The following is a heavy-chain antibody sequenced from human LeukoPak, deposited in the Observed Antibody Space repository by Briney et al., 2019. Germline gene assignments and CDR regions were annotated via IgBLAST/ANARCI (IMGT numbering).Heavy chain of an antibody. Sequence: GGSLRLSCAASGFTFSTYEMHWVRKAAGRGLEWVSAIYLSGDTYYLDSVKGRFSISRENAKNSLYLQMNSLRAEDTAVYFCARDLGNNPAADLDAFDLWGQGTMVTVSS. CDR2: IYLSGDT. CDR3: ARDLGNNPAADLDAFDL. V-gene: IGHV3-13*04. D-gene: IGHD1-14*01. CDR1: GFTFSTYE. J-gene: IGHJ3*01.